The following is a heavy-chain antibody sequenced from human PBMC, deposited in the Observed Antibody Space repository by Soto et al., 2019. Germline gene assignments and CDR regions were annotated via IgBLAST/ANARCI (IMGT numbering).Heavy chain of an antibody. J-gene: IGHJ6*02. D-gene: IGHD3-16*01. V-gene: IGHV3-43*01. CDR3: AKGSGGPYNERRTYYYYYGMDD. CDR2: ITWDGGSK. CDR1: GFSFHDYT. Sequence: EVQLVESGGVGVQPGGSLRLSCEGSGFSFHDYTMHWVRQVPGKGLECVSLITWDGGSKFYADSLKGRFTISRDNSKNSLYLQINRLRSEDTGVYYFAKGSGGPYNERRTYYYYYGMDDWGQGTTVTVSS.